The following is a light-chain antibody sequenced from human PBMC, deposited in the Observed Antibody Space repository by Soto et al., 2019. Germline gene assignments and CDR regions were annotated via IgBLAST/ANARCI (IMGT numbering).Light chain of an antibody. V-gene: IGKV3-11*01. Sequence: EIVLTQSPATLSLSPGERATLSCRASQSISRYLAWYQQKPGQAPRLLIYDASNRATGIPARLSGSGSGTDFTLTISSLEPEDFAVYYCQQSSNWPQRSFGGGTKVEIK. J-gene: IGKJ4*01. CDR1: QSISRY. CDR3: QQSSNWPQRS. CDR2: DAS.